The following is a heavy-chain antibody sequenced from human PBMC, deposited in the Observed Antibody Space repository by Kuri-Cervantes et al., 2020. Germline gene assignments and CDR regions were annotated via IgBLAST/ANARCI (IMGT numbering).Heavy chain of an antibody. Sequence: GESLKISCKGSGYSFTSYWIGWVRQMPGKGLEWMGIIYPGDSDTRYSPSFQGQVTISADKSISTAYLQWSSLKASDTAMYYCARRSSGSYFVGWFDPWGQGTLVTVPS. CDR3: ARRSSGSYFVGWFDP. D-gene: IGHD1-26*01. CDR1: GYSFTSYW. CDR2: IYPGDSDT. J-gene: IGHJ5*02. V-gene: IGHV5-51*01.